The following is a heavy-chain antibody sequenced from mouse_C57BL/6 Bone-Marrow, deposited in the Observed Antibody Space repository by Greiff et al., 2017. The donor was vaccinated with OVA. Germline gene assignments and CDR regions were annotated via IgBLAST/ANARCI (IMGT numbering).Heavy chain of an antibody. CDR2: IDPEDGDP. D-gene: IGHD1-1*01. Sequence: VQLQQSGAELVRPGASVKLSCTASGFNIKDYYMHWVKQRPEQGLEWIGRIDPEDGDPEYAPKFPGKATMTADTSSNTAYLQLSSLTSEDTAVYYCTPITTVVATDYAMDYWGQGTSVTVSS. V-gene: IGHV14-1*01. J-gene: IGHJ4*01. CDR3: TPITTVVATDYAMDY. CDR1: GFNIKDYY.